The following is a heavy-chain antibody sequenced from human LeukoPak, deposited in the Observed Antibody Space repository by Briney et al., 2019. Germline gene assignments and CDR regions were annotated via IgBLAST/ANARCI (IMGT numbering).Heavy chain of an antibody. Sequence: ASVKVSCKASGYTFTGYYIHWVRQAPGQGLEWMGWINPISGGTNYAEKFQGRVTTTRDTSINTAYMEVTRLTSDDTAVYYCARGWGYSDYWGQGTLVTVSS. CDR1: GYTFTGYY. CDR2: INPISGGT. J-gene: IGHJ4*02. D-gene: IGHD3-16*01. V-gene: IGHV1-2*02. CDR3: ARGWGYSDY.